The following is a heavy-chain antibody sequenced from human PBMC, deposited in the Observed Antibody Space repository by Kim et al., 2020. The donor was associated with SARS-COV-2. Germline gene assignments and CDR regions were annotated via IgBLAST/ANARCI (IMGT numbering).Heavy chain of an antibody. D-gene: IGHD3-3*01. Sequence: SETLSLTCTVSGASVSSGSYFWSWIRQPPGKGLELIGYIYYSGNTNSNPSLKSRVTMSIDTSKNQFSLKLRSVTAADTALYYCARAPNDFWSGYPYYFDYWGQGTLVTVSS. CDR1: GASVSSGSYF. CDR2: IYYSGNT. V-gene: IGHV4-61*01. J-gene: IGHJ4*02. CDR3: ARAPNDFWSGYPYYFDY.